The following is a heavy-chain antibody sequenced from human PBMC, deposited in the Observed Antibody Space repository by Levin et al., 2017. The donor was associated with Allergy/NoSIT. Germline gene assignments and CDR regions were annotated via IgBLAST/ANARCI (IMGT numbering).Heavy chain of an antibody. CDR1: GGSISSSSYY. V-gene: IGHV4-39*07. Sequence: ESLKISCTVSGGSISSSSYYWGWIRQPPGKGLEWIGSIYYSGSTYYNPSLKSRVTISVDTSKNQFSLKLSSVTAADTAVYYCARRCGGDGYGGYYWGQGTLVTVSS. D-gene: IGHD2-21*02. J-gene: IGHJ4*02. CDR2: IYYSGST. CDR3: ARRCGGDGYGGYY.